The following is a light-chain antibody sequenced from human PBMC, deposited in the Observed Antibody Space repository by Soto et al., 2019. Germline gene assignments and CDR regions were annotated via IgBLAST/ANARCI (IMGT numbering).Light chain of an antibody. J-gene: IGKJ4*01. CDR1: QDITNH. V-gene: IGKV1-39*01. Sequence: DIQMTQSPSSLSASVGDRVTITCQASQDITNHLNWYQQKPGKAPNLLIYAASTLQGGVPPRFSGSGSGTDFTLTISSLQPEDFATYYCQQADSFPLTLGGGTKVEIK. CDR2: AAS. CDR3: QQADSFPLT.